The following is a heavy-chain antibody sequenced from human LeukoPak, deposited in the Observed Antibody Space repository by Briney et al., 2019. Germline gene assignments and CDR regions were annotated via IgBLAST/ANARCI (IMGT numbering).Heavy chain of an antibody. CDR1: GGSFSTYY. D-gene: IGHD1-1*01. J-gene: IGHJ4*03. Sequence: SETLSLTCAVYGGSFSTYYWSWIRHSPGKGLEWIGEINHRGDTNYNPSVKSRVTISVDTSKNQFSLKVRSVTAADTAVYYCARGPTISETGYFDYWGQGTLVTVSS. CDR3: ARGPTISETGYFDY. CDR2: INHRGDT. V-gene: IGHV4-34*01.